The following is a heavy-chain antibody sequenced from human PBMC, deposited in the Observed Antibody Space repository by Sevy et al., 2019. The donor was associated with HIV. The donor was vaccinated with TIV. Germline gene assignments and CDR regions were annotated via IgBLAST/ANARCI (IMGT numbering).Heavy chain of an antibody. CDR3: ATIKANFYYYDSSGYTDY. Sequence: GGSLRLSCAASGFTFSSYWMSWVRQAPGKGLEWVANIKQDGSEKYYVDSVKGRFTISRDNAKNSLYLQMNSLRAEDTAVYYCATIKANFYYYDSSGYTDYWGQGTLVTVSS. V-gene: IGHV3-7*01. CDR2: IKQDGSEK. CDR1: GFTFSSYW. D-gene: IGHD3-22*01. J-gene: IGHJ4*02.